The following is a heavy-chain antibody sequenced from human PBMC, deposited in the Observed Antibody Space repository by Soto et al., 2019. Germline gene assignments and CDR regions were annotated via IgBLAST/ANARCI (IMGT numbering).Heavy chain of an antibody. D-gene: IGHD2-2*01. J-gene: IGHJ4*02. CDR3: AREDSIIIPAVSDF. V-gene: IGHV3-21*01. Sequence: GGSLRLGCAASGFTFRSYAMSWVRQAPGKGLEWVSSISNIDYTYYSDSLKGRFTISRDNAKNSVSLQMNTLRVEDTAVYYCAREDSIIIPAVSDFWGQGTLVTVSS. CDR2: ISNIDYT. CDR1: GFTFRSYA.